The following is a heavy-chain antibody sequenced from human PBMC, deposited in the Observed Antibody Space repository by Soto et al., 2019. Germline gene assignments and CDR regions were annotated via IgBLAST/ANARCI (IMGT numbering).Heavy chain of an antibody. Sequence: EVQLVESGGGLVKPGGSLRLSCAASGFTFSSYSMNWVRQAPGKGLEWVSSISSSSSYIYYEDSVKGRFTISRDNAKNALYLQMNSLRAEDTAVYYCAVLGFGEPPPTGYYGMDVWGQGTTVTVSS. CDR3: AVLGFGEPPPTGYYGMDV. V-gene: IGHV3-21*01. D-gene: IGHD3-10*01. J-gene: IGHJ6*02. CDR2: ISSSSSYI. CDR1: GFTFSSYS.